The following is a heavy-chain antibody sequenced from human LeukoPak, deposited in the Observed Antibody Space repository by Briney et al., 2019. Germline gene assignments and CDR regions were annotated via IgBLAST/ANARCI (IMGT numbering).Heavy chain of an antibody. CDR1: GFTFSSDA. J-gene: IGHJ4*02. D-gene: IGHD1-1*01. V-gene: IGHV3-30*02. CDR3: VKDRASHWTFDY. Sequence: PGRSLRLSCAASGFTFSSDAMHWARQAPGKGLEWVAIILSDGSKKYYTDSARGRFTISRDNSKNTLYLQMNSLRDEDTAVYYCVKDRASHWTFDYWGQGTLVTVSS. CDR2: ILSDGSKK.